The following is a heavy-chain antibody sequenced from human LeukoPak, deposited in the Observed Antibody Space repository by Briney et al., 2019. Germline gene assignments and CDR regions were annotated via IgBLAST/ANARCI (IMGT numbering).Heavy chain of an antibody. V-gene: IGHV4-31*03. CDR1: GGSIIRGGYC. J-gene: IGHJ4*02. CDR2: IYYSEST. CDR3: ARADPDFVVVQAATFDY. D-gene: IGHD2-2*01. Sequence: SQTRSLTCTVSGGSIIRGGYCWSWLRHHPGKGLEWIGYIYYSESTYYNPSLKSRGTISVATSKNQFSLKLSSVTAADTAVYYCARADPDFVVVQAATFDYWGQGTLVTVSS.